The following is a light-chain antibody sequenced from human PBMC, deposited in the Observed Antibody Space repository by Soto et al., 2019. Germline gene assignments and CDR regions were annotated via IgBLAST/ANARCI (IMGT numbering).Light chain of an antibody. J-gene: IGKJ1*01. CDR1: QSIASN. CDR2: GAS. Sequence: EIVMTQSPATLSVSPGGSATVACRSSQSIASNLAWYQQKPGQAPRLLIYGASTRATGIPARFSGSGSGTEFTLTISSLQSEDFAVYYCQQYNNWPTGTFGQGTKVDIK. V-gene: IGKV3-15*01. CDR3: QQYNNWPTGT.